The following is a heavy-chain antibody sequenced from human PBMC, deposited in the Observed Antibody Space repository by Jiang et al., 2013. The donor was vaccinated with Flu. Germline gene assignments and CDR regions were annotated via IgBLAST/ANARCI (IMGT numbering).Heavy chain of an antibody. CDR2: IFSNDER. Sequence: KPTQTLTLTCTVSGFSLSDPTMGVGWIRQPPGKALELLAHIFSNDERSYSTFLGRRLTISKDTSKTQVVLSMTNMDPGDTGTYYCARMRYECGGDCYWTFDYWGQGALVTVST. CDR3: ARMRYECGGDCYWTFDY. V-gene: IGHV2-26*01. CDR1: GFSLSDPTMG. D-gene: IGHD2-21*01. J-gene: IGHJ4*02.